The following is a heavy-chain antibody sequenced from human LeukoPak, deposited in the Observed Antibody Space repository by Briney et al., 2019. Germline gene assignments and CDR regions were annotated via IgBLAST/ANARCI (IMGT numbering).Heavy chain of an antibody. Sequence: GGSLRLFCAASGFTFSTYAMSWVRQAPGKGLEWVSSISGSGYSTYYADSVEGRFTISRDNFKSTLFLQMISLRAEDTAVYSCAKYYYDSSGYYDAAPLDSWGQGTLVTVFS. V-gene: IGHV3-23*01. D-gene: IGHD3-22*01. CDR2: ISGSGYST. CDR3: AKYYYDSSGYYDAAPLDS. CDR1: GFTFSTYA. J-gene: IGHJ4*02.